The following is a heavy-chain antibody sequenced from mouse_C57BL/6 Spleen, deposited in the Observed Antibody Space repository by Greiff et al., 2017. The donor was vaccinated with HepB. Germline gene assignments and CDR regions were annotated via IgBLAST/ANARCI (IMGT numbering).Heavy chain of an antibody. V-gene: IGHV1-18*01. CDR3: ARRDYGPFDY. D-gene: IGHD1-1*01. CDR1: GYTFTDYN. J-gene: IGHJ2*01. Sequence: EVKLVESGPELVKPGASVKIPCKASGYTFTDYNMDWVKQSHGKSLEWIGDINPNNGGTIYNQKFKGKATLTVDKSSSTAYMELRSLTSEDTAVYYCARRDYGPFDYWGQGTTLTVSS. CDR2: INPNNGGT.